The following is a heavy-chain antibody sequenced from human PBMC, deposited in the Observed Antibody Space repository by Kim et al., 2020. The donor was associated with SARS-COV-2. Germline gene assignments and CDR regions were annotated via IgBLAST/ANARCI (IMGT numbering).Heavy chain of an antibody. CDR1: GFTFSNYV. Sequence: GGSLRLSCAASGFTFSNYVMSWVRQAPEQGLQWVSTISSSGSGTYFRDSVKGRFTISRDNSKNTLYLQMNSLRAEDTAVYYCEKLWATYKVFDIWGQGT. CDR2: ISSSGSGT. J-gene: IGHJ3*02. D-gene: IGHD2-21*01. CDR3: EKLWATYKVFDI. V-gene: IGHV3-23*01.